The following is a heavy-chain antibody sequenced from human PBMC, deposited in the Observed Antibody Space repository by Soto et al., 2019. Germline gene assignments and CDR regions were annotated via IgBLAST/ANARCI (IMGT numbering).Heavy chain of an antibody. CDR2: INHSGST. CDR1: GGSFSGYY. V-gene: IGHV4-34*01. CDR3: ARAQRRGIVVVVAATGWFDP. D-gene: IGHD2-15*01. Sequence: QVQLQQWGAGLLKPSETLSLTCAVYGGSFSGYYWSWIHQPPGKGLEWIGEINHSGSTNYNPSLKSRVTISVDTSKNQFSLKLSSVTAADTAVYYCARAQRRGIVVVVAATGWFDPWGQGTLVTVSS. J-gene: IGHJ5*02.